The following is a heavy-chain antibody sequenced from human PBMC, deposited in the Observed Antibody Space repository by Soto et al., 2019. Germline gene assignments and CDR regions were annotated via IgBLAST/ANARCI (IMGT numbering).Heavy chain of an antibody. CDR1: GFTFSDYY. CDR3: ARDMNYYDSSGYYHNFDY. D-gene: IGHD3-22*01. V-gene: IGHV3-11*06. J-gene: IGHJ4*02. CDR2: ISSSSSYT. Sequence: QVQLVESGGGLVKPGGSLRLSCAASGFTFSDYYMSWIRQAPGKGLEWVSYISSSSSYTNYADSVKGRFTISRDNAKNSLYLQMNSLRAEDTAVYYCARDMNYYDSSGYYHNFDYWGQGSLVTFSS.